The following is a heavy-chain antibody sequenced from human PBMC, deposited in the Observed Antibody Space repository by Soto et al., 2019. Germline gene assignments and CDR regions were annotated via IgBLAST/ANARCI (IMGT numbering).Heavy chain of an antibody. CDR2: IYHAGST. J-gene: IGHJ4*02. CDR3: ARGHTIVGNTTPLDS. Sequence: SETLSLTCTVSGGSITNSNWWSWVRLPPAKGLEWIGDIYHAGSTKYNPSLERRVTISVDTSNNQFALTLTSVTAADTAVYFCARGHTIVGNTTPLDSWGQGTLVTVSS. V-gene: IGHV4-4*02. CDR1: GGSITNSNW. D-gene: IGHD1-26*01.